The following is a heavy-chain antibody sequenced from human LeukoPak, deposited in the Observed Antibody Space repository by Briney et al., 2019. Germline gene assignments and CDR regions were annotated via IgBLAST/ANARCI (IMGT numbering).Heavy chain of an antibody. CDR3: ARGRDNGGSFDI. Sequence: SETLSLTCAVYGGSFSGYYWSWIRQPPGKGLEWIGEINHSGSTNYNPSLKSRVTISVDTSKNQFSLKLSSVTAADTAVYYCARGRDNGGSFDIWGQGTMVTVSS. V-gene: IGHV4-34*01. CDR2: INHSGST. CDR1: GGSFSGYY. J-gene: IGHJ3*02. D-gene: IGHD3-16*01.